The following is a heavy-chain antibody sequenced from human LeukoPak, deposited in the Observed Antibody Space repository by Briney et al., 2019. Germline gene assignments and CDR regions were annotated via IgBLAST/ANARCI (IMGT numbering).Heavy chain of an antibody. Sequence: PGGSLRLSCAASGFNFNIHSMYWVRQAPGKGLEWVSSISSSSTYIFDADSVKGRFTISRDNAKSSVYLQMNDLRAEDTAVYYCASRNWGWGQGTLVTVSS. CDR2: ISSSSTYI. D-gene: IGHD3-16*01. CDR1: GFNFNIHS. V-gene: IGHV3-21*01. J-gene: IGHJ4*02. CDR3: ASRNWG.